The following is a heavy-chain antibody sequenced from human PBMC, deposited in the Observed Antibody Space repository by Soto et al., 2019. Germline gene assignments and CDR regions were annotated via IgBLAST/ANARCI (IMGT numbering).Heavy chain of an antibody. CDR1: GFTFSSYP. J-gene: IGHJ4*02. D-gene: IGHD1-20*01. CDR3: ARGPITQTSFIDH. V-gene: IGHV3-30-3*01. Sequence: SLRLSCEASGFTFSSYPMHWVRQAPGKGLEWVTVISYDGGNQYYADSVKGRFTISRDNSKDTLYLQIHSLRSDDTAVYFCARGPITQTSFIDHWGQGTLVTVS. CDR2: ISYDGGNQ.